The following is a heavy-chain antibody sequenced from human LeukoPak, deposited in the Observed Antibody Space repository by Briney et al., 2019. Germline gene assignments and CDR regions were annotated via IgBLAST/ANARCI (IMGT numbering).Heavy chain of an antibody. CDR1: GFTFSSYA. CDR2: ISGSGGST. V-gene: IGHV3-23*01. D-gene: IGHD6-13*01. J-gene: IGHJ4*02. Sequence: GGSLRLSCAASGFTFSSYAMSWVRQAPGKGLEWVSAISGSGGSTYYADSVKGRFTISRDNAKNTLYLQMNSLRAEDTAVYYCARVSSRQLVTVDYWGQGTLVTVSS. CDR3: ARVSSRQLVTVDY.